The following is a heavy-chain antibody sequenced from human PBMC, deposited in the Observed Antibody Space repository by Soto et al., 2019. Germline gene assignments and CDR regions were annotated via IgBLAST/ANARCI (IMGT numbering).Heavy chain of an antibody. J-gene: IGHJ4*02. Sequence: QVQLVESGGGVVQPGRSLRLSCAASGFTFSSYGFHWVRQAPGKGLEWVAGIWYDGSNKYYADSVKGRFTISRDNSKNTVYLQMNSLRAEDTAVYYCAREHDGYWGQGTLVTVSP. D-gene: IGHD3-3*01. CDR1: GFTFSSYG. V-gene: IGHV3-33*01. CDR3: AREHDGY. CDR2: IWYDGSNK.